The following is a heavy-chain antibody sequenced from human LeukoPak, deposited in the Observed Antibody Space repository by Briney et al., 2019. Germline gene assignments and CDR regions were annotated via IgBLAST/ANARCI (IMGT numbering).Heavy chain of an antibody. CDR2: IIPIFGTA. D-gene: IGHD4-23*01. V-gene: IGHV1-69*13. CDR3: ARVIRWIYYYYGMDV. Sequence: ASVKVSCTASGGTFSSYAISWVRQAPGQGLEWMGGIIPIFGTANYAQKLQGRVTITADESTSTAYMELSSLRSEDTAVYYCARVIRWIYYYYGMDVWGQGTTVTVSS. CDR1: GGTFSSYA. J-gene: IGHJ6*02.